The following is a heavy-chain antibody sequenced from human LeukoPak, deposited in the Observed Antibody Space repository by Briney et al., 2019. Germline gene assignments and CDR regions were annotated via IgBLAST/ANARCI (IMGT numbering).Heavy chain of an antibody. CDR1: GFTFSSYS. CDR2: MKKDGSET. J-gene: IGHJ4*02. D-gene: IGHD3-10*01. Sequence: GGSPRLSCVVSGFTFSSYSMIWVRQAPGKGLQWVANMKKDGSETNYVDSVKGRFTISRDNAKNSLYLQMNSLRAEDTAVYYCGRHRSGSGTYFIDYWGQGTLVSVSS. V-gene: IGHV3-7*01. CDR3: GRHRSGSGTYFIDY.